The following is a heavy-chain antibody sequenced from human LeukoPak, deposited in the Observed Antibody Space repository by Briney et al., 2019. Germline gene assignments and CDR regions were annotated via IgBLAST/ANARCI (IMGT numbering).Heavy chain of an antibody. CDR3: ARVNWNDLGYYFDY. D-gene: IGHD1-20*01. V-gene: IGHV3-21*06. J-gene: IGHJ4*02. CDR2: IHGSDDNT. CDR1: GFTFSSNA. Sequence: GGSLRLSCAASGFTFSSNAMTWVRQAPGKGLEWVSAIHGSDDNTHYADSVKGRFTISRDNAKNSLYLQMNSLRAEDTAVYYCARVNWNDLGYYFDYWGQGTLVTVSS.